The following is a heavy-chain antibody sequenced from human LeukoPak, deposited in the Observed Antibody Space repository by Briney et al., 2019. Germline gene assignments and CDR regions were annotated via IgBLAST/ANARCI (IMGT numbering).Heavy chain of an antibody. J-gene: IGHJ4*02. CDR1: GGSISSYY. V-gene: IGHV4-59*01. Sequence: SETLSLTCTVSGGSISSYYWSWIRQPPGKGLEWIGYIYYSGSTNYNPSLKSRVTISVDTSKNQFSLKLSSVTAADTAVYYCARGRWRGYSYGYEFDYWGQGTLVTVSS. CDR2: IYYSGST. CDR3: ARGRWRGYSYGYEFDY. D-gene: IGHD5-18*01.